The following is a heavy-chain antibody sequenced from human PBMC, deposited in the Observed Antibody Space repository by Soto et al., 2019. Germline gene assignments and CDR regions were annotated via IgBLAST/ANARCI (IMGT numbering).Heavy chain of an antibody. CDR2: VYATGTT. CDR1: GGSISKFY. CDR3: VRDGSKTLRDWFDP. Sequence: LSLTCSVSGGSISKFYWSWIRKTAGKRLEWMGRVYATGTTDYNPSLRSRVAMSVDISKKTFSLRLTSVTAADTAVYYCVRDGSKTLRDWFDPWGQGKLVTVSS. D-gene: IGHD4-17*01. V-gene: IGHV4-4*07. J-gene: IGHJ5*02.